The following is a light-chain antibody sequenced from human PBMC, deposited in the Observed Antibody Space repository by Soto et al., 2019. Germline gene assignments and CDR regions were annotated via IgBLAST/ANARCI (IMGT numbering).Light chain of an antibody. Sequence: DIQMTQSPSTLSASVGDRVTITCRASQSISSWLAWYQQKPGKAPKLLIYKASSLESGVPSRFSGSGSGTEFTLTISSLQPDDFATYYCQQRSNWSGITFGQGTRLEIK. CDR3: QQRSNWSGIT. V-gene: IGKV1-5*03. CDR1: QSISSW. CDR2: KAS. J-gene: IGKJ5*01.